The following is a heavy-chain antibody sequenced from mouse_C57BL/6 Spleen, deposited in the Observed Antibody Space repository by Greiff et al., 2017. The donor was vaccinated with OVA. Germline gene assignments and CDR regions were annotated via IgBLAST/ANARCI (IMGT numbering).Heavy chain of an antibody. CDR2: IYPGSGNT. CDR3: AREGTYYGSSYGRFDY. V-gene: IGHV1-76*01. J-gene: IGHJ2*01. D-gene: IGHD1-1*01. Sequence: VQLQQSGAELVRPGASVKLSCKASGYTFTDYYINWVKQRPGQGLEWIARIYPGSGNTYYNEKFKGKATLTAEKSSSTASMQLSSLTSEDSAVYFCAREGTYYGSSYGRFDYWGQGTTLTVSS. CDR1: GYTFTDYY.